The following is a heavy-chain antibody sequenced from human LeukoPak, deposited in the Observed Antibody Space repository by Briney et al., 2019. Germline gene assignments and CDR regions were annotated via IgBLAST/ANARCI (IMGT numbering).Heavy chain of an antibody. CDR2: IYPGDSDT. D-gene: IGHD3-10*01. J-gene: IGHJ1*01. Sequence: GEALQISCKGSGYSFTSYWIGWVRQMPGKGVEWMGIIYPGDSDTRYSPSFQGQVTISADKSISTAYLQWSSLKASDTAMYYCATGEIWFGELYRPPPTEYFQHWGQGTLVTVSS. CDR1: GYSFTSYW. V-gene: IGHV5-51*01. CDR3: ATGEIWFGELYRPPPTEYFQH.